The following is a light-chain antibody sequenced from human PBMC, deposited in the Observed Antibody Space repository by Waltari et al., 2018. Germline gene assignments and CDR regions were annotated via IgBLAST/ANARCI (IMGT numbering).Light chain of an antibody. CDR2: RDT. V-gene: IGLV3-27*01. J-gene: IGLJ2*01. CDR1: VWAHKY. Sequence: FELTQTSSLSVSPGQKVRMSCSGDVWAHKYDGWFQQKPGQPPVLILFRDTERPSGIPERFSGSSSGTTATLIIRGAQVEDEGDYYCYAAADNNLGVFGGGTKVTVL. CDR3: YAAADNNLGV.